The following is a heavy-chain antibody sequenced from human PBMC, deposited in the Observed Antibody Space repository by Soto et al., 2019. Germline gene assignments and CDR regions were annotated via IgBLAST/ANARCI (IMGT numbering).Heavy chain of an antibody. CDR2: IYYSGST. CDR1: GGSTFSHY. CDR3: ARWHNLGGFTIDI. Sequence: PSETLSLTFTVSGGSTFSHYWGWIRQPPGKGLEYIGFIYYSGSTNYNPSPKSRVTISVDMSREKFSMNLTTVTEPETAVYFCARWHNLGGFTIDIGGRGTSVTSPQ. J-gene: IGHJ6*04. D-gene: IGHD1-26*01. V-gene: IGHV4-59*11.